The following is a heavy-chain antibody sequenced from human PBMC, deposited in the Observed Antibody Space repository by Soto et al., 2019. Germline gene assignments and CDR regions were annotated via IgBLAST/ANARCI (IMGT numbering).Heavy chain of an antibody. Sequence: QVQLVQSGAEVKKPGASVKVSCKASGYTFINYGISWVRQAPGQGLEWMGWISGYNGNTNYAQNLQGRVTMTTDTPTSTGYLELRSLRSDDTAVYYCARVSGSCSSTSCSYYYYYYGMDFWGQGTTVTVSS. CDR2: ISGYNGNT. J-gene: IGHJ6*02. CDR1: GYTFINYG. CDR3: ARVSGSCSSTSCSYYYYYYGMDF. V-gene: IGHV1-18*04. D-gene: IGHD2-2*01.